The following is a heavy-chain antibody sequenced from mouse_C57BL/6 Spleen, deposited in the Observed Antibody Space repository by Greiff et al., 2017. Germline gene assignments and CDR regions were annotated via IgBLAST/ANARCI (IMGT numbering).Heavy chain of an antibody. Sequence: QVQLQQPGAELVRPGTSVKLSCKASGYTFTSYWMHWVKQRPGQGLEWIGVIDPSDSYTNYNQKFKGKATLTVDTSSSPAYMQLSSLTSEDSAVYYCARNDYDRGAWFAYWGQGTLVTVSA. D-gene: IGHD2-4*01. CDR1: GYTFTSYW. V-gene: IGHV1-59*01. J-gene: IGHJ3*01. CDR3: ARNDYDRGAWFAY. CDR2: IDPSDSYT.